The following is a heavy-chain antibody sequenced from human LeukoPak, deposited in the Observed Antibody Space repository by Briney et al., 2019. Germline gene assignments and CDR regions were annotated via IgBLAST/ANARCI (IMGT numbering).Heavy chain of an antibody. CDR1: GFTFRNYA. Sequence: GGSLRLSCAASGFTFRNYAMIWVRQAPGKGLEWVSSISDICIYIYSADSVKGRFTISTDNAKNSLYLQMNSLRAEDTAVYYCARDLAYYYDNFYDWGQGTLVTVSS. D-gene: IGHD3-22*01. CDR2: ISDICIYI. V-gene: IGHV3-21*01. CDR3: ARDLAYYYDNFYD. J-gene: IGHJ4*02.